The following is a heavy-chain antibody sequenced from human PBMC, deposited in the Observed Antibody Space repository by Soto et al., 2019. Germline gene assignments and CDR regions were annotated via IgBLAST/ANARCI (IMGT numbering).Heavy chain of an antibody. CDR1: GGSISSGGYY. CDR3: ARGFTMVRIDY. CDR2: IYYSGST. D-gene: IGHD3-10*01. J-gene: IGHJ4*02. Sequence: SETLSLTCTVSGGSISSGGYYWSWIRQHPGKGLEWIGYIYYSGSTYYNPSLKSRVTISVDTSKNQFSLKLSSVTAADTAVYYCARGFTMVRIDYWGQGTLVTVS. V-gene: IGHV4-31*03.